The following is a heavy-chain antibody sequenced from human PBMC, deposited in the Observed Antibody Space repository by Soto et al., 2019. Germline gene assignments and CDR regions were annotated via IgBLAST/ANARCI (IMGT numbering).Heavy chain of an antibody. CDR1: GFTFSSYS. CDR3: ARGNLPAGIVVVPAAYYMDV. CDR2: ISSSSSYI. D-gene: IGHD2-2*01. Sequence: GGSLRLSCAASGFTFSSYSMNWVRQAPGKGLEWVSSISSSSSYIYYADSVKGRFTISRDNAKNSLYLQMNSLRAEDTAVYYCARGNLPAGIVVVPAAYYMDVWGKGTTVTVSS. V-gene: IGHV3-21*01. J-gene: IGHJ6*03.